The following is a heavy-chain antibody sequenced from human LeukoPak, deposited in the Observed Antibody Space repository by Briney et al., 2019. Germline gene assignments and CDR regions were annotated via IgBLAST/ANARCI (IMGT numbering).Heavy chain of an antibody. D-gene: IGHD2-2*01. Sequence: PSETLSLTCTVSGGSIWDFSWLCIRPPPGKGLVCIRCVYYGGRTVHHPSLKSRVIISLDTSKNQFSLKPNSVTAADTAVYYCARAPHIVVIPGANLGWFDPWGQGTLVTVSS. CDR2: VYYGGRT. CDR3: ARAPHIVVIPGANLGWFDP. CDR1: GGSIWDFS. V-gene: IGHV4-59*12. J-gene: IGHJ5*02.